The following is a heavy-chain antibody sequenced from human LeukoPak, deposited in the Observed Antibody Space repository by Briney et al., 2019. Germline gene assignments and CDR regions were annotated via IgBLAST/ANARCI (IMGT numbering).Heavy chain of an antibody. J-gene: IGHJ4*02. D-gene: IGHD3-10*01. Sequence: SVKVSCKASGYTFTSYGISWVRQAPGQGLEWMGRIIPIFGTANYAQKFQGRVTITTDESTSTAYMELSSLRSEDTAVYYCARDREGSYSDYWGQGTLVTVSS. CDR1: GYTFTSYG. CDR3: ARDREGSYSDY. V-gene: IGHV1-69*05. CDR2: IIPIFGTA.